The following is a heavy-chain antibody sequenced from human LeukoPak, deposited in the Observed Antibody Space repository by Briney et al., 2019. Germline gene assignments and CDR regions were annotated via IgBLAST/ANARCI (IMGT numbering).Heavy chain of an antibody. Sequence: PSETLSLTCTVSGGSISSSSYYWGWIRQPPGKGLEWIGSIYYSGSTYYNPSLKSRVTISVDKSKNQFSLKLSSVTAADTAVYYCARAVQGSLPHWGQGTLVTVSS. CDR2: IYYSGST. D-gene: IGHD6-19*01. CDR3: ARAVQGSLPH. CDR1: GGSISSSSYY. J-gene: IGHJ4*02. V-gene: IGHV4-39*07.